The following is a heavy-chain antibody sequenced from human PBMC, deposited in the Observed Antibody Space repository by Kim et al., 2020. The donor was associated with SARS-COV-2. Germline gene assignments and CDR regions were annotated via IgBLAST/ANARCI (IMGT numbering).Heavy chain of an antibody. Sequence: ASVKVSCKASGYTFTSYGISWVRQAPGQGLEWMGWISAYNGNTNYAQKLQGRVTMTTDKSTSTAYMELRSLRADDTAVYYCARTTHSGSWSYYYYYYMDVWGKGTTVTVSS. V-gene: IGHV1-18*01. D-gene: IGHD1-26*01. CDR3: ARTTHSGSWSYYYYYYMDV. J-gene: IGHJ6*03. CDR1: GYTFTSYG. CDR2: ISAYNGNT.